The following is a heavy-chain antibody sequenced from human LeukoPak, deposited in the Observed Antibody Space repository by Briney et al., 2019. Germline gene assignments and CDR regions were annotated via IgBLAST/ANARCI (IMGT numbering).Heavy chain of an antibody. CDR1: GGSISSYY. Sequence: SETLSLTCTVSGGSISSYYWSWIRQPPGKGLEWIGYIYYSGGTNYNPSLKSRVTISVDTSKNQFSLKLSSVTAADTAVYYCARHGSYYDFWSGYYPNPALDYWGQGTLVTVSS. CDR2: IYYSGGT. D-gene: IGHD3-3*01. CDR3: ARHGSYYDFWSGYYPNPALDY. J-gene: IGHJ4*02. V-gene: IGHV4-59*08.